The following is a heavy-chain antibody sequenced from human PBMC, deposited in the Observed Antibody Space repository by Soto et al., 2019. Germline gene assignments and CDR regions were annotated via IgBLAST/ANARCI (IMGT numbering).Heavy chain of an antibody. D-gene: IGHD3-22*01. J-gene: IGHJ5*01. CDR3: STRAYDTNGYYRFDP. Sequence: SETLSLTCAVYGGSFSGHSWTWIRQSPGKGLEWIGDINHSVRVNYSPSLKSRVTISLDTSKNQFSLTLSAVTAADTAMYYCSTRAYDTNGYYRFDPWGQGTRVTVSS. CDR2: INHSVRV. CDR1: GGSFSGHS. V-gene: IGHV4-34*01.